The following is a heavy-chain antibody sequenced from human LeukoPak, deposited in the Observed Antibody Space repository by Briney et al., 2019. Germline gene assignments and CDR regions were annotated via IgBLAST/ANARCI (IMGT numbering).Heavy chain of an antibody. D-gene: IGHD4-17*01. Sequence: PGGSLRLSCAASGFTFSSYSMNWVRQAPGKGLEWVSSISSSSSYIYHADSVKGRFTISRDNAKNSLYLQMNSLRAEDTAVYYCARVGYGETDFDYWGQGTLITVSS. CDR1: GFTFSSYS. CDR2: ISSSSSYI. CDR3: ARVGYGETDFDY. V-gene: IGHV3-21*01. J-gene: IGHJ4*02.